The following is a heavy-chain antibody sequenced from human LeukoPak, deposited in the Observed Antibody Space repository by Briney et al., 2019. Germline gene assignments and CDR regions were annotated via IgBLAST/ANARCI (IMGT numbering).Heavy chain of an antibody. CDR2: IYSGGST. Sequence: GGSLRLSCAASGFSFSDAWMNWVRQAPGKGLEWVSVIYSGGSTYYADSVKGRFTISRDNSKNTLYLQMNSLRAEDTAVYYCARDGRYDFWSGYKEGDAFDIWGQGTMVTVSS. V-gene: IGHV3-53*01. D-gene: IGHD3-3*01. CDR3: ARDGRYDFWSGYKEGDAFDI. J-gene: IGHJ3*02. CDR1: GFSFSDAW.